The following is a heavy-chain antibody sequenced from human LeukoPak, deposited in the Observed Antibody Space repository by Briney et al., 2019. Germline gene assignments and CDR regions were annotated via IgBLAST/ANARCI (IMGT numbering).Heavy chain of an antibody. CDR3: AKRSGAGRCMDV. V-gene: IGHV3-23*01. CDR1: GFNFSTYA. CDR2: ITGDGDTT. J-gene: IGHJ6*02. D-gene: IGHD3-10*01. Sequence: GGSLRLSCAASGFNFSTYAISWVRQAPGKGLEWVSAITGDGDTTYYADSVKGRFTISRDNSKNTLYLQMNTLRAEDTAVYYCAKRSGAGRCMDVWGQGTTVTVSS.